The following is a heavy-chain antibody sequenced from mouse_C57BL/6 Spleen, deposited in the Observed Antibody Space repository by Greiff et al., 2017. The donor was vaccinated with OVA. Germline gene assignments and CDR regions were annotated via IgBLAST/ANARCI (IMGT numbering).Heavy chain of an antibody. J-gene: IGHJ4*01. V-gene: IGHV1-69*01. D-gene: IGHD4-1*02. Sequence: QVQLQQPGAELVMPGASVKLSCKASGYTFTSYWMHWVKQRPGQGLEWIGEIDPSDSYTNYNQKFKGKSTLTVDKSSSTAYMQLSSLTSEDSAVYYCARSKREGHNCDLYYYAMDYWGQGTSVTVSS. CDR3: ARSKREGHNCDLYYYAMDY. CDR1: GYTFTSYW. CDR2: IDPSDSYT.